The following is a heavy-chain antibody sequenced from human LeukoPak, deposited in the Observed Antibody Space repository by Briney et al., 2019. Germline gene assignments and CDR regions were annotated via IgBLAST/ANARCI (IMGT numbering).Heavy chain of an antibody. CDR3: ARDTGRNTGLSSGSYYYYYYMDV. D-gene: IGHD1-26*01. Sequence: ASVKVSCKXSGYTFTSYYIHWVRQAPRQGLEWMGIINPSGGSTSYTQKFQGRVTMTRDTSTSTVYMELSSLRSEDTAVYYCARDTGRNTGLSSGSYYYYYYMDVWGKGTTVTVSS. CDR1: GYTFTSYY. CDR2: INPSGGST. J-gene: IGHJ6*03. V-gene: IGHV1-46*01.